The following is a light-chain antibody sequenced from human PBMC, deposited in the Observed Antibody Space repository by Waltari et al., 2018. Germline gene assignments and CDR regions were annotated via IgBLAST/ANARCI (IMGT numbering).Light chain of an antibody. CDR3: QQYHSYPLT. Sequence: DIQMTQSPPTLSASVGDRVTLTCRASQSISYWLAWYQQKPGMAPKLLIYKASNLQSGVPSTFSGSGSGTEFTLTIDRLQPDDFASYYCQQYHSYPLTFGGGTKVEI. J-gene: IGKJ4*01. CDR1: QSISYW. CDR2: KAS. V-gene: IGKV1-5*03.